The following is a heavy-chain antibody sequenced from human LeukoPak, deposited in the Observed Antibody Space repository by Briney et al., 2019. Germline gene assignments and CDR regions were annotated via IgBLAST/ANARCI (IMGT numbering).Heavy chain of an antibody. D-gene: IGHD4-17*01. CDR3: ARISYGDYNFDY. Sequence: SKTLSRTCAGYAGSCSAYYWSWIPQPPGKGLDWIGEINHSGSTNYNPSLKSRVTISVDTSKNQFSLKLSSVTAADTAVYYCARISYGDYNFDYWGQGTLVTVSS. CDR1: AGSCSAYY. CDR2: INHSGST. V-gene: IGHV4-34*01. J-gene: IGHJ4*02.